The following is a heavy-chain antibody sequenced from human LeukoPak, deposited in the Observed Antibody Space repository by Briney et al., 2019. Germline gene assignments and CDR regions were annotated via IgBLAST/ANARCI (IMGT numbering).Heavy chain of an antibody. CDR1: GFTFSDYY. D-gene: IGHD3-16*01. CDR2: ISSSGSTI. CDR3: AREDYWGAFDI. V-gene: IGHV3-11*01. Sequence: GGSLRLSCAASGFTFSDYYMSWIRQAPGKGLEWVSYISSSGSTIYYADSVKGRFTISRDNAKNSLCLQMNSLRAEDTAVYYCAREDYWGAFDIWGQGTMVTVSS. J-gene: IGHJ3*02.